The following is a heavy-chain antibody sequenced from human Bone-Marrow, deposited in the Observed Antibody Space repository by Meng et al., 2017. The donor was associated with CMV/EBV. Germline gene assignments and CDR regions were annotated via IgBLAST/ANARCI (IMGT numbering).Heavy chain of an antibody. V-gene: IGHV1-18*01. D-gene: IGHD5-12*01. J-gene: IGHJ5*02. CDR3: ARDLGYSGYDWEGSWFDP. CDR1: GYTFTSYG. CDR2: ISAYNGNT. Sequence: ASAKVSCKASGYTFTSYGISWVRQAPGQGLEWMGWISAYNGNTNYAQKLQGRVTMTTDTSTRKAYMELRSLRSDDTAVYYCARDLGYSGYDWEGSWFDPWGQGTLVTVSS.